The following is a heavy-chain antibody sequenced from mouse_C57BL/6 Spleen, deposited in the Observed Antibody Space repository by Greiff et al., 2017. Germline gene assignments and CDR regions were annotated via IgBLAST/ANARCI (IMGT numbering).Heavy chain of an antibody. Sequence: VQLKQSGPELVKPGASVKISCKASGYTFTDYYMNWVKQSHGKSLEWIGDINPNNGGTSYNQKFKGKATLTVDKSSSTAYMELRSLTSEDSAVYYCARERDDYYLYFDYWGQGTTLTVSS. CDR2: INPNNGGT. CDR1: GYTFTDYY. D-gene: IGHD2-3*01. J-gene: IGHJ2*01. CDR3: ARERDDYYLYFDY. V-gene: IGHV1-26*01.